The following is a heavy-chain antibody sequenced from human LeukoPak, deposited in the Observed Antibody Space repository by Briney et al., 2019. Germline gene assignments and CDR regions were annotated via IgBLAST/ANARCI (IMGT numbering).Heavy chain of an antibody. J-gene: IGHJ4*02. CDR1: GYTLTELS. CDR3: ATGDCSSTSCYSLDH. D-gene: IGHD2-2*01. V-gene: IGHV1-24*01. Sequence: ASVKVSCKVSGYTLTELSMHWVRQAPGKGLEWMGGFDPGDGETIYAQKFQGRVTMTEDTSTDTAYMELSSLRSEDTAVYYCATGDCSSTSCYSLDHWGQGTLVTVSS. CDR2: FDPGDGET.